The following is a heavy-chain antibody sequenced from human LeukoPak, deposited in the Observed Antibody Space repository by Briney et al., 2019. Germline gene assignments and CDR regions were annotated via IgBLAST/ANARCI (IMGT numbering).Heavy chain of an antibody. CDR1: GLTFSSYS. CDR2: ISSGSCNI. Sequence: GGSLRLSCAASGLTFSSYSTNWLRQAPGKGLEWFSYISSGSCNIHYADSVKRRFPLSREYAKNSVCLKMKSMREGDTGVYYCARENIVVVTAIRDAFDIWGQGTMVTVSS. CDR3: ARENIVVVTAIRDAFDI. V-gene: IGHV3-48*02. J-gene: IGHJ3*02. D-gene: IGHD2-21*02.